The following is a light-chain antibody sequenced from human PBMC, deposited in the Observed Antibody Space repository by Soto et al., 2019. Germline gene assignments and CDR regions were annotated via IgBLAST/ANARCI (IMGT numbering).Light chain of an antibody. CDR3: QQYGSFFS. CDR2: GAS. CDR1: QSLSINY. J-gene: IGKJ3*01. Sequence: EIVLTQSPGTLSLSPRERATLSCRASQSLSINYLAWYQQRPGQAPRLLLYGASSRVTGIPDRFSGSGSGTDFTLTISRLEPEDFAVYYCQQYGSFFSFGPGTRVDIK. V-gene: IGKV3-20*01.